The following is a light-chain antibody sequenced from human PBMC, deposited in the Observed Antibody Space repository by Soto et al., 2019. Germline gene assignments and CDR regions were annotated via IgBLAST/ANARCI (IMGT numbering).Light chain of an antibody. CDR1: SSNIGSNT. CDR3: AAWDDSLNGRWV. Sequence: QSVLTQPPSASGTPGQRVTISCSGSSSNIGSNTVNWYQQLPGTAPKLLIYSNNQRPSGVPDRFSGSKSGTSASLAISGLQSEDVADYYCAAWDDSLNGRWVFGGGTKLTVL. V-gene: IGLV1-44*01. J-gene: IGLJ3*02. CDR2: SNN.